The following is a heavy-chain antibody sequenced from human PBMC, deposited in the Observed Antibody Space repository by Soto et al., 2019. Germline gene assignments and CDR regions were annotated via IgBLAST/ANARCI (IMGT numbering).Heavy chain of an antibody. CDR2: FDPEDGET. D-gene: IGHD3-3*01. J-gene: IGHJ1*01. CDR3: ATIFTIFGVDGPVAEYFQH. CDR1: GYTLTELS. Sequence: ASVKVSCKVSGYTLTELSMHWVRQAPGKGLEWMGGFDPEDGETIYAQKYQGRVNMTEDTSTDTAYIELSSLRSEDTAVYYCATIFTIFGVDGPVAEYFQHWGQGTLVTVSS. V-gene: IGHV1-24*01.